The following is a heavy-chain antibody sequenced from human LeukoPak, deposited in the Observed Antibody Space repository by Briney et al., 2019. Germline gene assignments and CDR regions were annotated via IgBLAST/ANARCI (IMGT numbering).Heavy chain of an antibody. CDR3: ARGGLRIAAAV. CDR1: GFTFSSYS. Sequence: GGSLRLSCAASGFTFSSYSMNWVRQAPGKGLEWVANIKQDGSEKYYVDSVKGRFTISRDNAKNSLYLQMNSLRAEDTAVYYCARGGLRIAAAVWGQGTLVTVSS. V-gene: IGHV3-7*01. D-gene: IGHD6-13*01. J-gene: IGHJ4*02. CDR2: IKQDGSEK.